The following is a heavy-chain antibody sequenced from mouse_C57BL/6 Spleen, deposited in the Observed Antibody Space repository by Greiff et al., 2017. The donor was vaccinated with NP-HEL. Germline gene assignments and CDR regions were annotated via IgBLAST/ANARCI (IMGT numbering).Heavy chain of an antibody. CDR1: GYTFTDYE. CDR3: TRYGDYEAAWFAY. J-gene: IGHJ3*01. CDR2: IDPETGGT. D-gene: IGHD2-13*01. Sequence: VQLQQSGAELVRPGASVTLSCKASGYTFTDYEMHWVKQTPVHGLEWIGAIDPETGGTAYNQKFKGKAILTADKSSSTAYMELRSLTSEDSAVYYWTRYGDYEAAWFAYWGQGTLVTVSA. V-gene: IGHV1-15*01.